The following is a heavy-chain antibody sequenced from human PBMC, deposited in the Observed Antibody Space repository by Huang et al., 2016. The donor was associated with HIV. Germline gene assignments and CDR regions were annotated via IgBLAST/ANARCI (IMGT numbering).Heavy chain of an antibody. CDR1: GGSIRSDNYY. J-gene: IGHJ4*02. V-gene: IGHV4-39*01. CDR2: IYYSGST. CDR3: ARLPGSITMIRGVITDPY. Sequence: QLQLQESGPGLVKPSETLSLTCTVSGGSIRSDNYYWGWIRQPPGKGLEWSGSIYYSGSTYYNPSLKSRVTITVDTAKNQFSLKMRSGTAADTAVYYCARLPGSITMIRGVITDPYWGQGTLVTVSS. D-gene: IGHD3-10*01.